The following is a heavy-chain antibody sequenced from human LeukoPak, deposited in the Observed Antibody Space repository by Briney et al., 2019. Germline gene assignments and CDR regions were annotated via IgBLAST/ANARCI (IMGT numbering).Heavy chain of an antibody. D-gene: IGHD3-9*01. J-gene: IGHJ6*03. CDR3: ARVKGAGYYNPDPYYYYMDV. Sequence: GGSLRLSCAASGFTFSSYWMSWVRQAPGKGLEWVANIKQDGSEKYYVDSVKGRFTISRDNAKNSLYLQMNSLRAEDTAVYYCARVKGAGYYNPDPYYYYMDVWGKGTTVTVSS. V-gene: IGHV3-7*01. CDR1: GFTFSSYW. CDR2: IKQDGSEK.